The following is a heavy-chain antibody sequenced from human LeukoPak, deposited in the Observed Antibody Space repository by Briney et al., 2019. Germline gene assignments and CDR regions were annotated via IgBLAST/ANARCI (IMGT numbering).Heavy chain of an antibody. D-gene: IGHD5-18*01. Sequence: SVKVSCKASGGTFSSYAISWVRQAPGQGLEWMGRIIPILGIANYAQKFQGRVTITADKSTSTAYMELSSLRSEDTAVSYCAAGDTAMVTLAFDIWGQGTMVTVSS. CDR2: IIPILGIA. V-gene: IGHV1-69*04. J-gene: IGHJ3*02. CDR1: GGTFSSYA. CDR3: AAGDTAMVTLAFDI.